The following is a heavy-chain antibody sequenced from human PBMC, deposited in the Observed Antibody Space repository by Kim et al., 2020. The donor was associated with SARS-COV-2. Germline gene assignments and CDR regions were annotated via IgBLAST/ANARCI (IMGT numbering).Heavy chain of an antibody. V-gene: IGHV1-69*04. D-gene: IGHD3-3*01. J-gene: IGHJ5*02. Sequence: SVKVSCKASGGTFSSYAISWVRQAPGQGLEWMGRIIPILGIANYAQKFQVRVTITADKSTSTAYMELSSLRSEDTAVYYCARGDTIFGEQFDPWGQGTL. CDR3: ARGDTIFGEQFDP. CDR2: IIPILGIA. CDR1: GGTFSSYA.